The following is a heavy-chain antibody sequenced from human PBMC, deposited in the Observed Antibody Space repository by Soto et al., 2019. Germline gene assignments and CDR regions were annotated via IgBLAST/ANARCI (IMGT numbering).Heavy chain of an antibody. CDR2: VYYTGST. Sequence: SETLSLTCSVSGGSISGSYWRWIRHSPGKGLEWLGYVYYTGSTNYSPSLRSRVSISVDTSKNEFSLRLSSVTAADTAVYFCARSVAVPGAHIDYWGQGTQVTVSS. D-gene: IGHD6-19*01. CDR1: GGSISGSY. J-gene: IGHJ4*02. CDR3: ARSVAVPGAHIDY. V-gene: IGHV4-59*01.